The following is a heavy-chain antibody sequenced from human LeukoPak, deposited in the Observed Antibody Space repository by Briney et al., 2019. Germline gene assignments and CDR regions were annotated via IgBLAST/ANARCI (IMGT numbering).Heavy chain of an antibody. Sequence: SVKVSCKASGGTFSSYAISWVRQAPGQGLEWMGGIIPIFGTANYAQKFQGRVTISADESTSTAYMELSSLRSEDTAVYYCASYGDYGVYGAFDIWGQGTMVTVSS. D-gene: IGHD4-17*01. CDR1: GGTFSSYA. J-gene: IGHJ3*02. CDR3: ASYGDYGVYGAFDI. V-gene: IGHV1-69*13. CDR2: IIPIFGTA.